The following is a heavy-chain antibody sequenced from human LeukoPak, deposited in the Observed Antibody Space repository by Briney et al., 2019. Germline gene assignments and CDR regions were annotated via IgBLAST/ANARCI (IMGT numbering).Heavy chain of an antibody. CDR3: ASSTGSNYYYYGMDV. J-gene: IGHJ6*02. CDR1: GGTISSYA. Sequence: SVKVSCKASGGTISSYAISWVRQAPGQGLEWMGGIIPIFGTANYAQKFQGRVTITADESTSTAYMELSSLRSEDTAVYYCASSTGSNYYYYGMDVWGQGTTVTVSS. D-gene: IGHD1-26*01. V-gene: IGHV1-69*13. CDR2: IIPIFGTA.